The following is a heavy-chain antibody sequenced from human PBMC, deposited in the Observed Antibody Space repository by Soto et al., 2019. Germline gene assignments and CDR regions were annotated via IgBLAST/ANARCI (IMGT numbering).Heavy chain of an antibody. CDR3: ARVPEY. J-gene: IGHJ4*02. CDR2: MYHSGST. Sequence: PMSLICGVCGGCIRSGGYSWSRIRQPPGKGLEWIGYMYHSGSTYYNPSLKSRVTISIDRSKNQFSLKLSSVTAADTAVYYCARVPEYWGQGILVTVSS. D-gene: IGHD2-2*01. CDR1: GGCIRSGGYS. V-gene: IGHV4-30-2*01.